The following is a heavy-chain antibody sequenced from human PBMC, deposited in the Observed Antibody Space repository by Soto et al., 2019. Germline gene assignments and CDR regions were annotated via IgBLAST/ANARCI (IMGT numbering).Heavy chain of an antibody. V-gene: IGHV1-18*04. CDR1: GYTFTSYG. D-gene: IGHD2-2*01. Sequence: ASVKVSCKASGYTFTSYGISWVRQAPGQGLEWMGWISAYNGNTNYAQKLQGRVTMTTDTSTSTAYMELRSLRSEDTAVYYCARVRDIVVVPAATSFAFDIWGQGTMVTVSS. J-gene: IGHJ3*02. CDR3: ARVRDIVVVPAATSFAFDI. CDR2: ISAYNGNT.